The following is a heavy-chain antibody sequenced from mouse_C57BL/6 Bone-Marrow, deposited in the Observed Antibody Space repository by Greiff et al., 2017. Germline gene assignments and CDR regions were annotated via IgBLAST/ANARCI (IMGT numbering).Heavy chain of an antibody. CDR1: GFTFSDYG. CDR3: ARDTVVAPFAY. V-gene: IGHV5-17*01. CDR2: ISSGSSTI. J-gene: IGHJ3*01. D-gene: IGHD1-1*01. Sequence: DVHLVESGGGLVKPGGSLKLSCAASGFTFSDYGMHWVRQAPEKGLEWVAYISSGSSTIYYADTVKGRFTISRDNAKNTLFLQMTSLRSEDTAMXYCARDTVVAPFAYWGEGALVTVSA.